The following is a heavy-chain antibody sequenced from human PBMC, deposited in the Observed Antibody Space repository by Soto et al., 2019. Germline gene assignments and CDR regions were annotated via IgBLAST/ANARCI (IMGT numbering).Heavy chain of an antibody. V-gene: IGHV1-3*05. J-gene: IGHJ4*02. Sequence: QVQLVQSGAEEKKPGASVKVSCKASGYTFTAYAMHWVRQAPGQRLEWMGWINAGNGNTKYSQKFQGRVTITRDTSASTAYMELSSLRSEDTAVFYCARAVAVPADFDYWGQGTLVTVSS. CDR1: GYTFTAYA. CDR2: INAGNGNT. CDR3: ARAVAVPADFDY. D-gene: IGHD6-19*01.